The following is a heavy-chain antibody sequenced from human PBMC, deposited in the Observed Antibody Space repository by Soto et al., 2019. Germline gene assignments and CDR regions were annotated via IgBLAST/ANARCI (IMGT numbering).Heavy chain of an antibody. Sequence: PGGSLRLSCAASGFTFSSYAMSWVRQAPGKGLEWVSAISGSGGSTYYADSVKGRFTISRDDSKSIAYLQMNSLKTEDTAVYYCTSEDVVATNGWVDYWGQGTLVTVSS. CDR3: TSEDVVATNGWVDY. V-gene: IGHV3-23*01. J-gene: IGHJ4*02. D-gene: IGHD5-12*01. CDR1: GFTFSSYA. CDR2: ISGSGGST.